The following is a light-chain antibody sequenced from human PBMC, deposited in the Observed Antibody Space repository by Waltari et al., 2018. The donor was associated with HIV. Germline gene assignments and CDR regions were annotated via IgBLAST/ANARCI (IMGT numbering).Light chain of an antibody. V-gene: IGLV3-21*04. Sequence: SYVLLQPPSVSVAPWAAATPSSRAWPIGAKPVPWYKQQPGQAPVLVTRYNADRPSGIPDRISGSNSGHTATLTITRVETGDEATYYCQVWDSSNEHVVFGGGTELTVL. CDR2: YNA. CDR1: PIGAKP. J-gene: IGLJ3*02. CDR3: QVWDSSNEHVV.